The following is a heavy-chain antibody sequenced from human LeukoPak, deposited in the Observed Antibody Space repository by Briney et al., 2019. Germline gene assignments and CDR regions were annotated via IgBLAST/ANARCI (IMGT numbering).Heavy chain of an antibody. CDR2: ISSSSSTI. CDR3: ARGALRYFDWLLYSDY. D-gene: IGHD3-9*01. J-gene: IGHJ4*02. V-gene: IGHV3-48*01. Sequence: GGSLRLSCAASGFTFSSYSTNWVRQAPGKGLEWVSYISSSSSTIYYADSVKGRFTISRDNAKNSLYLQMNSLRAEDTAVYYCARGALRYFDWLLYSDYWGQGTLVTVSS. CDR1: GFTFSSYS.